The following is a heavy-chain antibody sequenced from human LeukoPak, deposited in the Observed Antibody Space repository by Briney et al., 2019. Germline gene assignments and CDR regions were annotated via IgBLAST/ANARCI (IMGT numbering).Heavy chain of an antibody. CDR2: IYHSGST. J-gene: IGHJ6*03. D-gene: IGHD3-9*01. Sequence: SETLSLTCTVSGYSISSGYYWGWIRQPPGKGLEWIGSIYHSGSTYYNPSLKSRVTLSVDTSKNQFSLKLSSVTAADTAVYYCAWSSYDILTGYSYMDVWGKGTTVTVSS. CDR1: GYSISSGYY. V-gene: IGHV4-38-2*02. CDR3: AWSSYDILTGYSYMDV.